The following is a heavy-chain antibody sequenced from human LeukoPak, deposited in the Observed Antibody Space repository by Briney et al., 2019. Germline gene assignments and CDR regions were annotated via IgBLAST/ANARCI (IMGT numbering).Heavy chain of an antibody. V-gene: IGHV3-21*06. CDR3: ARLGPGRDVSNSFDL. Sequence: GGSLSLSCEASGFSFSMYDMTWVRQAPGKGLEYVSSISSRSTYRFSADSVRGRFTISRDDAKNLLFLHMNSLRGDDTAVYYYARLGPGRDVSNSFDLWGQGTLVTVSS. CDR1: GFSFSMYD. CDR2: ISSRSTYR. D-gene: IGHD5-24*01. J-gene: IGHJ4*02.